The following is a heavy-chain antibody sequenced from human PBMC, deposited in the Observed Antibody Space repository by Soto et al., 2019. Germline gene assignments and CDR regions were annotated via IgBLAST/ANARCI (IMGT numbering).Heavy chain of an antibody. Sequence: PSETLSLTYTVSGGAISSGDYYWSWIRQPPGKGLEWIGYIYYSGSTYYNPSLKSRVTISVDTSKNQFSLKLSSVTAADTAVYYCARDQGYSGYDWGYYYYGMDVWGQGTTVT. CDR1: GGAISSGDYY. J-gene: IGHJ6*02. CDR3: ARDQGYSGYDWGYYYYGMDV. D-gene: IGHD5-12*01. CDR2: IYYSGST. V-gene: IGHV4-30-4*01.